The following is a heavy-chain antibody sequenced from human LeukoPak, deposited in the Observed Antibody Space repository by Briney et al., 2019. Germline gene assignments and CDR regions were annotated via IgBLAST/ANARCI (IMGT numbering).Heavy chain of an antibody. Sequence: GGSLRLSCAASGFTFSSYAMSWVRQAPGKGLEWVSAISGSGGSTYYADSVKGRFTISRDNSKNTLYLQMNSLRAEDTAVYYCARDMGNPIAVAGTFFDYWGQGTLVTVSS. CDR3: ARDMGNPIAVAGTFFDY. J-gene: IGHJ4*02. CDR1: GFTFSSYA. CDR2: ISGSGGST. V-gene: IGHV3-23*01. D-gene: IGHD6-19*01.